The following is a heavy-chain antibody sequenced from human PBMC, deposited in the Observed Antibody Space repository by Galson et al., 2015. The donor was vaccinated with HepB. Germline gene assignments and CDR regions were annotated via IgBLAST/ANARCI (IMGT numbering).Heavy chain of an antibody. CDR1: GLTLETYD. CDR3: AKGSPTSFYHYYMDV. Sequence: SLRLSCAASGLTLETYDSSWVRQAPGRGLQWVSAITENDISTHSAVPVKGRFTIPRQKSKNMVFLQMNRLKVEDTAVHYCAKGSPTSFYHYYMDVWGKGTTVTVSS. V-gene: IGHV3-23*01. CDR2: ITENDIST. D-gene: IGHD2/OR15-2a*01. J-gene: IGHJ6*03.